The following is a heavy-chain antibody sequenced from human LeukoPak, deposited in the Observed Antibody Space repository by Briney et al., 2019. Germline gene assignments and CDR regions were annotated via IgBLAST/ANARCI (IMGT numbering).Heavy chain of an antibody. CDR1: EFTVSSSY. CDR2: IYSGGST. V-gene: IGHV3-53*01. J-gene: IGHJ4*02. D-gene: IGHD3-22*01. Sequence: GGSLRLSCTASEFTVSSSYMNWVRQAPGEGLEWVSLIYSGGSTYYADSVKGRFTISRDNSKSTLYLQMDSLRAEDTAMYYCANKPPYDASGYENDYWGQGTLVTVSS. CDR3: ANKPPYDASGYENDY.